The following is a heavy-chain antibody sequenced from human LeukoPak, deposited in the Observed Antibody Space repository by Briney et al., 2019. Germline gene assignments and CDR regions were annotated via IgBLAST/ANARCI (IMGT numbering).Heavy chain of an antibody. V-gene: IGHV3-66*01. CDR2: IYSGGST. CDR1: GFTVSSNY. CDR3: ARDSSGWYSLGHYYGMDV. J-gene: IGHJ6*02. D-gene: IGHD6-13*01. Sequence: GGSLRLSCAASGFTVSSNYMSWVRQAPGEGLEWVSVIYSGGSTYYADSVRGRFTISRDNSKNTLYLQMNSLRAEDTAVYYCARDSSGWYSLGHYYGMDVWGQGTTVTVSS.